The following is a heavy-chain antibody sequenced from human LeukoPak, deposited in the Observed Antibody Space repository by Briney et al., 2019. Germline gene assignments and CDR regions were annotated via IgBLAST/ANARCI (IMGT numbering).Heavy chain of an antibody. CDR1: GYTFTGYY. V-gene: IGHV1-2*02. CDR2: INPNSGGT. J-gene: IGHJ5*02. Sequence: GASVKVSRKASGYTFTGYYMHWVRQAPGQGLEWMEWINPNSGGTNYAQKFQGRVTMTRDTSISTAYMELSRLRSDDTAVYYCARVGGLAVVVAATGVWFDPWGQGTLVTVSS. D-gene: IGHD2-15*01. CDR3: ARVGGLAVVVAATGVWFDP.